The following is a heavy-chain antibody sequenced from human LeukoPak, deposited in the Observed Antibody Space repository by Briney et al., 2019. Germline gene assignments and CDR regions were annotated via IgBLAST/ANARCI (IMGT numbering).Heavy chain of an antibody. V-gene: IGHV3-21*01. D-gene: IGHD3-3*01. CDR1: GFTFSSYT. CDR3: ARGDDFWGERNAFDI. Sequence: GGSLRLSCTASGFTFSSYTMNCVRQAPGKGLEWVSSISTTSIHIYHADSVKGRFTISRDNAKNSVSLQMNSLRAEDTAVYYCARGDDFWGERNAFDIWGQGTMVTVSS. J-gene: IGHJ3*02. CDR2: ISTTSIHI.